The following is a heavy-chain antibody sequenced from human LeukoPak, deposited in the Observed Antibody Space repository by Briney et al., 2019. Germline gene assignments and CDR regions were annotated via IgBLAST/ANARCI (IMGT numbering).Heavy chain of an antibody. V-gene: IGHV4-39*07. CDR2: IYHSGST. CDR3: ARAAIVVVVAATQGFDY. CDR1: GGSISSSSYY. J-gene: IGHJ4*02. D-gene: IGHD2-15*01. Sequence: SETLSLTCTVSGGSISSSSYYWGWIRQPPGKGLEWIGSIYHSGSTYYNPSLKSRVTISVDTSKNQFSLKLSSVTAADTAVYYCARAAIVVVVAATQGFDYWGQGTLVTVSS.